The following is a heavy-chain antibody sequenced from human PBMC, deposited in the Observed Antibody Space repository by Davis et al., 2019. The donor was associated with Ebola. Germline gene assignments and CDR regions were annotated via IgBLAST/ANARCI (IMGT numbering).Heavy chain of an antibody. CDR1: GFTFGDYA. D-gene: IGHD2-2*01. V-gene: IGHV3-23*01. Sequence: GESLKISCTASGFTFGDYAMSWVRQAPGKGLEWVSAISGSGGSTYYADSVKDRFTISRDNSKNTLYLQMNSLKTEDTAVYYCTTTTKLGYCSSTSCLAYYYYGMDVWGQGTTVTVSS. CDR3: TTTTKLGYCSSTSCLAYYYYGMDV. J-gene: IGHJ6*02. CDR2: ISGSGGST.